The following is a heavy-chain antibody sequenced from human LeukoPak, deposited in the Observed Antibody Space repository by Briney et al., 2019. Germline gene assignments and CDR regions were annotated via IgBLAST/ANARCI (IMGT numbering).Heavy chain of an antibody. CDR3: VRDRGYSTFDY. D-gene: IGHD4-23*01. CDR1: GFPFSNYW. CDR2: MKEDGGEI. Sequence: GGSLRLSCAGSGFPFSNYWMAWVRQAPGKGLEWVANMKEDGGEINYVDSVKGRFTISRDNAKNSLDLQMNSLRVDDTAVYYCVRDRGYSTFDYWGQGTLVIVSS. V-gene: IGHV3-7*01. J-gene: IGHJ4*02.